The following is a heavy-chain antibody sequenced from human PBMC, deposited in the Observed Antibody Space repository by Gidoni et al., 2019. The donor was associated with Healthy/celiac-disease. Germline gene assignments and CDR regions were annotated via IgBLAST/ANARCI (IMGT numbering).Heavy chain of an antibody. CDR1: GVTFSNAW. CDR2: IKSKTDGGTT. V-gene: IGHV3-15*01. CDR3: TTVGYFDWSDY. D-gene: IGHD3-9*01. J-gene: IGHJ4*02. Sequence: EVQLVGSGGGLVKPGGALSLSCAASGVTFSNAWMSWVRQAPGKGLEWVGRIKSKTDGGTTDYAAPVKGRFTISRDDSKNTLYLQMNSLKTEDTAVYYCTTVGYFDWSDYWGQGTLVTVSS.